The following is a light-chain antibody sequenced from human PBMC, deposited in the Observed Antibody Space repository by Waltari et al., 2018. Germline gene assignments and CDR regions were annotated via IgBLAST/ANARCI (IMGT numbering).Light chain of an antibody. CDR1: QGISNS. CDR3: HPSYPTPLT. V-gene: IGKV1-NL1*01. Sequence: DIQMTQSPSSLSASVGDRVTITCRASQGISNSLAWYLPKPGNAPKLLLYSSSILESGFPSRFSGSVSGTDYTLTITSLQPEDFATYYCHPSYPTPLTFG. CDR2: SSS. J-gene: IGKJ4*01.